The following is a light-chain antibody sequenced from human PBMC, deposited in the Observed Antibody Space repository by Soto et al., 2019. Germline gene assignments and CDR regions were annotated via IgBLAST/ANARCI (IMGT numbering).Light chain of an antibody. V-gene: IGKV3-20*01. CDR2: AAS. J-gene: IGKJ1*01. Sequence: EIVLTQSPGTLSLSPGERATLSCRASQNNYLAWYQQRPGQAPRLLIYAASSRATGIPDRFSGSGSGTDFTLTISRLEPEDFAVYYCQQYGTSPRTFGQGTKVDIK. CDR3: QQYGTSPRT. CDR1: QNNY.